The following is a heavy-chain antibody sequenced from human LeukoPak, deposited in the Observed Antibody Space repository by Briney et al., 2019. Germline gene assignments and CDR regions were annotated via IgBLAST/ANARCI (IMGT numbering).Heavy chain of an antibody. V-gene: IGHV1-69*06. J-gene: IGHJ5*02. CDR2: IIPIFGTA. CDR1: GGTFSSYA. D-gene: IGHD6-13*01. Sequence: SVKVSCKASGGTFSSYAISWVRQAPGQGLEWMGGIIPIFGTANYAQKFQGRVTITADKSTSTAYMELSSLRSEDTAVYYCARCAYSSRVVAFDPWGQGTLVTVSS. CDR3: ARCAYSSRVVAFDP.